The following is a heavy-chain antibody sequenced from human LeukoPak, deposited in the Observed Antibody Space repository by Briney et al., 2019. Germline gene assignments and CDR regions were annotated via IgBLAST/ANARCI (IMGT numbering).Heavy chain of an antibody. CDR2: INHSGST. V-gene: IGHV4-34*01. Sequence: SETLSLTCAVYGGSFSGYYWGWIRQPPGKGLEWIGEINHSGSTNYNPSLKSRVTMSVDTSKNQFSLKLSSVTAADTAVYYCARDPTDFGVVPAATVHNWFDPWGQGTLVTVSS. CDR1: GGSFSGYY. D-gene: IGHD2-2*01. J-gene: IGHJ5*02. CDR3: ARDPTDFGVVPAATVHNWFDP.